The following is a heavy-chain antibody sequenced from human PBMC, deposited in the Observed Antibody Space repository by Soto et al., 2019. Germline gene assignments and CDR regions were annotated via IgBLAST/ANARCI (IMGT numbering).Heavy chain of an antibody. V-gene: IGHV3-33*01. CDR1: GFTFNSYD. D-gene: IGHD6-13*01. CDR2: IRHDGGNK. Sequence: QVQLVESGGGVVQPGRSLRLSCAASGFTFNSYDMDWVRQAPGRGLESVALIRHDGGNKYYADSVKGRFTISRDNSQNTLYLQMNSLSAEDTAVYYCARGYPIAATGTWDYWCQGTMVTVSS. CDR3: ARGYPIAATGTWDY. J-gene: IGHJ4*02.